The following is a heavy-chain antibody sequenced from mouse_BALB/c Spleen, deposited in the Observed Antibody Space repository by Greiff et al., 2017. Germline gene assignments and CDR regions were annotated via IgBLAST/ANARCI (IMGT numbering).Heavy chain of an antibody. J-gene: IGHJ2*01. CDR2: ISDGGSYT. Sequence: DVKLVESGGGLVKPGGSLKLSCAASGFTFSDYYMYWVRQTPEKRLEWVATISDGGSYTYYPDSVKGRFTISRDNAKNNLYLQMSSLKSEDTAMYYCARAGGGYYPNYWGQGTTLTVSS. CDR3: ARAGGGYYPNY. V-gene: IGHV5-4*02. D-gene: IGHD2-3*01. CDR1: GFTFSDYY.